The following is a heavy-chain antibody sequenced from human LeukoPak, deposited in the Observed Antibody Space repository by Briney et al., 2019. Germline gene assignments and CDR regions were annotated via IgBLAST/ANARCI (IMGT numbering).Heavy chain of an antibody. J-gene: IGHJ4*02. D-gene: IGHD6-25*01. V-gene: IGHV1-46*01. CDR2: INPRGGST. CDR3: ARVGTAAATADY. CDR1: GYTFTGYY. Sequence: ASVKVSCKASGYTFTGYYMHRVRQAPGQRPEWMGIINPRGGSTDYAQKFQGRVTMTSDTSTSTVYMELNSLKSEDTAVYFCARVGTAAATADYWGQGTLVTVSS.